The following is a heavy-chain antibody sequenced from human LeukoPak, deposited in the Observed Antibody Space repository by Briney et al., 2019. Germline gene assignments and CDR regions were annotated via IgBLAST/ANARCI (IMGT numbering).Heavy chain of an antibody. CDR1: GGSISSGGYY. D-gene: IGHD2-8*01. V-gene: IGHV4-31*03. CDR3: AREAVPMAWYFDL. Sequence: PSQTLSLTCTVSGGSISSGGYYWSWIRQHPGKGLEWIGYIYYSGSTYYNPSLKSRVTISVDTSKNQFSLKLNSVTAADTAVYYCAREAVPMAWYFDLWGRGTLVTVSS. CDR2: IYYSGST. J-gene: IGHJ2*01.